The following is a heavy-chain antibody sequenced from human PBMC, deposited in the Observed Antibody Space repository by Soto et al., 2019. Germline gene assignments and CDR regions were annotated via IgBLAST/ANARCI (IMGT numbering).Heavy chain of an antibody. CDR2: ISGSGGST. J-gene: IGHJ4*02. D-gene: IGHD3-10*01. V-gene: IGHV3-23*01. Sequence: AGSLRLYCAAAGLAFSSYAMSWVRQAPGKGLEWVSAISGSGGSTYYADSVKGRFTISRDNSKNTLYLQMNSLRAEDTAVYYCAKVRSYYGSGSYYNIGYYFDYWGQGTLVTVSS. CDR3: AKVRSYYGSGSYYNIGYYFDY. CDR1: GLAFSSYA.